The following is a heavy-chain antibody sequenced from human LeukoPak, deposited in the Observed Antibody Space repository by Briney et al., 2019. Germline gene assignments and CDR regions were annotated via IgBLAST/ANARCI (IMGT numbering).Heavy chain of an antibody. CDR1: GFTFSLYW. V-gene: IGHV3-7*01. J-gene: IGHJ3*02. CDR2: IKEDGSEK. CDR3: ARDARGSYRDNDAFDI. Sequence: PAGGSLRLSCAASGFTFSLYWMTWVRQAPGKGLEWVANIKEDGSEKYYVDSVKGRFTISRDNAKNSLFLQMNSLRVEDTAVYYCARDARGSYRDNDAFDIWGQGTMVTVSS. D-gene: IGHD1-26*01.